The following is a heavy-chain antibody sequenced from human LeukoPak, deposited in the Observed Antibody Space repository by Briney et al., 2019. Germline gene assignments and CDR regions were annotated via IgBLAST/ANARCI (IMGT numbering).Heavy chain of an antibody. CDR1: GFIFSDYD. D-gene: IGHD6-19*01. Sequence: GGSLRLSCAASGFIFSDYDMNWIRQAPGKGLEWVSYISTGANTIYYADSVKGRFTISRDNAKNSLFLQMNSLRDEDTAVYYCVRDFSDSSSQTAFDFWGQGTLVTVSS. CDR3: VRDFSDSSSQTAFDF. V-gene: IGHV3-11*01. CDR2: ISTGANTI. J-gene: IGHJ4*02.